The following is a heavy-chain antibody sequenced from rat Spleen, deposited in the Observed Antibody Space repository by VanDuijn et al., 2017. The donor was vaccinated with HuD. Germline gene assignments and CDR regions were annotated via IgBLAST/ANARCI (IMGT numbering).Heavy chain of an antibody. CDR3: ARLIITTVVTDY. J-gene: IGHJ2*01. CDR2: ISTGGGNT. D-gene: IGHD1-1*01. Sequence: EVQLVESGGGLAQPGRSLKLSCAASLFTFSDYNMAWVRQAPKKGLEWVASISTGGGNTYYRDSVKGRFTIPRDNAKSTLYLQMDSLRSEDKATYYCARLIITTVVTDYWGQGVMVTVSS. CDR1: LFTFSDYN. V-gene: IGHV5S23*01.